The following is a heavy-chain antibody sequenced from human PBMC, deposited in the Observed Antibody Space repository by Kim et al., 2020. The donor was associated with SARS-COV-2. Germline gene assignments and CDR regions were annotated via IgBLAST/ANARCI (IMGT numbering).Heavy chain of an antibody. D-gene: IGHD5-18*01. CDR1: GGSSRGYY. J-gene: IGHJ5*01. CDR2: ISNSGDT. Sequence: SETLSLTCAVYGGSSRGYYWSWIRQPPGKGLEWIGEISNSGDTNYNPSLKSRVAISLDTSKNQLSLKLTSVAAADTGLYFCARGRCAYSYCCPNCSHSWG. V-gene: IGHV4-34*01. CDR3: ARGRCAYSYCCPNCSHS.